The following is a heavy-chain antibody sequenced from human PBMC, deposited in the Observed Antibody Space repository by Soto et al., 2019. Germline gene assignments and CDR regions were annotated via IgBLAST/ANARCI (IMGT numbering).Heavy chain of an antibody. CDR1: GFDFEDYA. V-gene: IGHV3-43D*04. Sequence: GGSLRLSCAAAGFDFEDYAMHWVRQVPGKGLVWVSLTNSDGTDSYYMDSVKGRFTISRDNAKSTLYLQMDRLRPEDTALYFCAKSLYYYDSSPLDHWGQGTLVTVSS. CDR2: TNSDGTDS. D-gene: IGHD3-22*01. CDR3: AKSLYYYDSSPLDH. J-gene: IGHJ4*02.